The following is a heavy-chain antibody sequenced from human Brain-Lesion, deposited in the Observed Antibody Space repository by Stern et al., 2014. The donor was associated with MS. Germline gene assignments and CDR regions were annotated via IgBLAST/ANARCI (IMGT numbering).Heavy chain of an antibody. D-gene: IGHD2-2*01. Sequence: QLQLQESGPGLVKPSQTLSLSCTVSGGSISSGGYYWSWIRQPAGKGLEWIGRIFNSGSTSYNPPLKSRVTLLIATSKTQFSLRLNSMTAADTAVYYCARGRVVPGFQYYATDVWGQGTTVIVSS. CDR1: GGSISSGGYY. V-gene: IGHV4-61*02. CDR3: ARGRVVPGFQYYATDV. J-gene: IGHJ6*02. CDR2: IFNSGST.